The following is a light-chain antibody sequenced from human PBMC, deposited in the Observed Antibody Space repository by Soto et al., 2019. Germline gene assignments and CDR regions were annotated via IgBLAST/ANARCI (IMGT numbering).Light chain of an antibody. V-gene: IGKV3-15*01. CDR1: ESVGSH. CDR3: QQYDNWPPWT. J-gene: IGKJ1*01. CDR2: GVS. Sequence: DTVMTQSPATLSVSPGETATLSCRASESVGSHLAWYQQKPGQAPRLLTYGVSTRATGIPARFRGSGSETEFTLTISSLQSEDFAVYYCQQYDNWPPWTFGQGTKVDIK.